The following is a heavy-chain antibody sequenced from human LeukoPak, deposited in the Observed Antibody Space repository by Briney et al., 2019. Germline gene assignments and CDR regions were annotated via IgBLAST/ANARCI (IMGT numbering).Heavy chain of an antibody. CDR3: TRGLVVLSATSWAFDI. J-gene: IGHJ3*02. D-gene: IGHD2-15*01. Sequence: ASVKVSCKASGYTFTSHDINWVRQATGQGLEWMGWMNPNSGNTGYAQKFQARVSMTRNTSISTAYMELSSLRSEDTAVYYCTRGLVVLSATSWAFDIWGHGIMVTVSS. CDR1: GYTFTSHD. CDR2: MNPNSGNT. V-gene: IGHV1-8*01.